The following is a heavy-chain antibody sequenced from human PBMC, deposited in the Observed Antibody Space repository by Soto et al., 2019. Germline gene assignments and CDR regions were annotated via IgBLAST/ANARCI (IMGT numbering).Heavy chain of an antibody. Sequence: EVQLVESGGGLVQPGGSLRLSCAASGFTFSNYWMNWVRQAPGKGLEWVANINQDGSEKYYVDSVKGRFTMSRDNAKNSLYLQMNNLRAEDTAVYYCARMVRSGTYGNYDYYAMDVWGQGTTVTVSS. J-gene: IGHJ6*02. V-gene: IGHV3-7*01. CDR2: INQDGSEK. D-gene: IGHD1-26*01. CDR1: GFTFSNYW. CDR3: ARMVRSGTYGNYDYYAMDV.